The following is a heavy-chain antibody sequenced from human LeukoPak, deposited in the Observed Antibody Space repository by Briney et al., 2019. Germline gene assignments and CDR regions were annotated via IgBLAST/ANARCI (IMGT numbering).Heavy chain of an antibody. V-gene: IGHV3-9*01. J-gene: IGHJ3*02. CDR1: GFTFDDYA. D-gene: IGHD6-19*01. CDR2: ISWNSGSI. CDR3: AAVAVDAFDI. Sequence: GGSLRLSCAASGFTFDDYAMPWVRQAPGKGLEWVSGISWNSGSIGYADSVKGRFTISRDNAKNSLYLQMNSLRAEDTALYYCAAVAVDAFDIWGQGTMVTVSS.